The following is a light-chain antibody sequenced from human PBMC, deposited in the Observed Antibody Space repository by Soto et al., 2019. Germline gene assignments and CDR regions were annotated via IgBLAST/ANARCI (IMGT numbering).Light chain of an antibody. J-gene: IGLJ1*01. CDR1: SSNIGSNY. CDR2: RNN. V-gene: IGLV1-47*01. CDR3: AAWDDSLSTYV. Sequence: QSVLTQPPSASGTPGQRVTISCSGSSSNIGSNYVYWYQQLLGTAPKLLISRNNQRPSGVPDRFSGSKSGTSASLAISGLRSEDEADYYCAAWDDSLSTYVFGTGTKVTVL.